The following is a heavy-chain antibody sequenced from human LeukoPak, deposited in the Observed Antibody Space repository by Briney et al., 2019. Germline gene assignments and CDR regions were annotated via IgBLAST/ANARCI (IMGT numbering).Heavy chain of an antibody. D-gene: IGHD3-22*01. CDR1: VGSISSYY. J-gene: IGHJ4*02. V-gene: IGHV4-59*01. CDR2: IYYSGST. CDR3: ARYDSRGGHFDY. Sequence: SETLSLTCTVSVGSISSYYWSWIRQPPGKGLEWIGYIYYSGSTNYNPSLKSRVTISVDTSKNQFSLKLSSVTAADTAVYYCARYDSRGGHFDYWGQGTLVTVSS.